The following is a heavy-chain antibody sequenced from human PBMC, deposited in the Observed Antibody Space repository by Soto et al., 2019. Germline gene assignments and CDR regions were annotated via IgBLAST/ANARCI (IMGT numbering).Heavy chain of an antibody. Sequence: GGSLRLSCAASGFTFSSYSMSWVRQAPGKGLEWVSSISSSSSYIYYADSVKGRFTISRDNAKNSLYLQMNSLRAEDTAVYYCARDLRPHIVVVPAAMGGPFGYWGQGTLVTVSS. CDR2: ISSSSSYI. CDR3: ARDLRPHIVVVPAAMGGPFGY. J-gene: IGHJ4*02. CDR1: GFTFSSYS. V-gene: IGHV3-21*01. D-gene: IGHD2-2*01.